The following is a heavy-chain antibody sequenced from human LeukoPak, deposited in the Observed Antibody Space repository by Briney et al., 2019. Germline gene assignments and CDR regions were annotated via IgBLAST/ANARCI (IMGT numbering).Heavy chain of an antibody. V-gene: IGHV1-3*03. CDR3: ARDYYYDSSGHLDY. J-gene: IGHJ4*02. CDR2: INAGNGNT. Sequence: ASVKVSCKASGYTFTSYAMHWVRQAPGQRLEWMGWINAGNGNTKYSQEFQGRVTITRDTSASTAYMELSSLRSEDMTVYYCARDYYYDSSGHLDYWGQGTLVTVSS. D-gene: IGHD3-22*01. CDR1: GYTFTSYA.